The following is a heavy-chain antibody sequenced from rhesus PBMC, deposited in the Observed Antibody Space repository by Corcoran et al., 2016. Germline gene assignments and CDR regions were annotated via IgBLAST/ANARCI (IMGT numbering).Heavy chain of an antibody. Sequence: QLQLQESGPGLVKPSETLSLTCAVSGGSISSNYWSWIRQPPGKGLEWIGRISGRGGSTAYNPSRKSRVTISTDTSTSQFSLKLSSVTAADTAVYYCARGMTAAGRVYYFDYWGQGVLVTVSS. CDR3: ARGMTAAGRVYYFDY. V-gene: IGHV4-173*01. CDR1: GGSISSNY. CDR2: ISGRGGST. J-gene: IGHJ4*01. D-gene: IGHD6-31*01.